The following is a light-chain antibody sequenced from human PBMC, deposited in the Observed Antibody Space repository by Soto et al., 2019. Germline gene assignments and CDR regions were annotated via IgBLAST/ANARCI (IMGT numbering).Light chain of an antibody. V-gene: IGKV3-20*01. J-gene: IGKJ1*01. CDR3: QQYGNSPGT. CDR1: QSVTNSY. Sequence: EVVLTQSPGTLSLSPGQRATLSCRASQSVTNSYLAWYQQKPGQAPRLLIYGASYRATGIAERFSGSGSGTDFTLTISRLEPEDLAVYYCQQYGNSPGTFGQGTKVEIK. CDR2: GAS.